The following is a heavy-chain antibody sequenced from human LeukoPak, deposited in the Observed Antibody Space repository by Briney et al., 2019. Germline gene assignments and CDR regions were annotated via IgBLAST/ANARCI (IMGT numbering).Heavy chain of an antibody. Sequence: SETLSPTCAVYGGSFSGYYWSWIRQPPGKGLEWIGEINHSGSTNYNPSLKSRVTISVDTSKNQFSLKLSSVTAADTAVYYCARDGITIFGVVIIRGSDPWGQGTLVTVSS. CDR2: INHSGST. CDR3: ARDGITIFGVVIIRGSDP. V-gene: IGHV4-34*01. CDR1: GGSFSGYY. J-gene: IGHJ5*02. D-gene: IGHD3-3*01.